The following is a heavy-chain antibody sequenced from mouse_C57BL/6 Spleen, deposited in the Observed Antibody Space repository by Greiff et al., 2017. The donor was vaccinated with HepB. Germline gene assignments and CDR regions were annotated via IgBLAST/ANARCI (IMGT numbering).Heavy chain of an antibody. V-gene: IGHV5-12*01. J-gene: IGHJ1*03. D-gene: IGHD2-5*01. CDR3: ASHIVTTRYFDV. CDR1: GFTFSDYY. Sequence: EVQRVESGGGLVQPGGSLKLSCAASGFTFSDYYMYWVRQTPEKRLEWVAYISNGGGSTYYPDTVKGRFTISRDNAKNTLYLQMSRLKSEDTAMYYCASHIVTTRYFDVWGTGTTVTVSS. CDR2: ISNGGGST.